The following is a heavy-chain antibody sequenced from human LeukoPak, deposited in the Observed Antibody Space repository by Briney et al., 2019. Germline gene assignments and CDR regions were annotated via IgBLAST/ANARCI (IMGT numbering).Heavy chain of an antibody. CDR3: ARGYCTNGVCHPRGYYYYYYMDV. Sequence: SETLSLTCTVSGYSISSGYYWGWIRQSPGKGLEWIGSIYHGGSTYYNPSLKSRVTISVDTSKNQFSLKLSSVTAADTAVYYCARGYCTNGVCHPRGYYYYYYMDVWGKGTTVTVSS. CDR2: IYHGGST. V-gene: IGHV4-38-2*02. J-gene: IGHJ6*03. CDR1: GYSISSGYY. D-gene: IGHD2-8*01.